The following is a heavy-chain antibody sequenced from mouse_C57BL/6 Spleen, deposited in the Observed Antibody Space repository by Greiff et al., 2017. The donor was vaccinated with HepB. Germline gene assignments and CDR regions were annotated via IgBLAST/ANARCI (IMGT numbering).Heavy chain of an antibody. J-gene: IGHJ2*01. CDR2: ISDGGSYT. Sequence: EVQLVESGGGLVKPGGSLKLSCAASGFTFSSYAMSWVRQTPEKRLEWVATISDGGSYTYYPDNVKGRFTISRDNAKNNLYLQMSHLKSEDTAMYYCARDPLTGTYYFDYWGQGTTRTVSS. CDR1: GFTFSSYA. V-gene: IGHV5-4*01. CDR3: ARDPLTGTYYFDY. D-gene: IGHD4-1*01.